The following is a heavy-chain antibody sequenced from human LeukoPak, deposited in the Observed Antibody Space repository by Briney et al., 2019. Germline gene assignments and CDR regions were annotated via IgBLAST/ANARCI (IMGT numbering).Heavy chain of an antibody. J-gene: IGHJ4*02. Sequence: GGSLSLSCAASGFIFHHYTMHWVRQPPGKGLEWVSLISWDGFSTYYADSVKGRFTISRDNSKNSLYLQMNSLTTEDTALYYCVKDIGQQLRSGIFAYWGQGTLVTVSS. CDR3: VKDIGQQLRSGIFAY. V-gene: IGHV3-43*01. D-gene: IGHD6-13*01. CDR2: ISWDGFST. CDR1: GFIFHHYT.